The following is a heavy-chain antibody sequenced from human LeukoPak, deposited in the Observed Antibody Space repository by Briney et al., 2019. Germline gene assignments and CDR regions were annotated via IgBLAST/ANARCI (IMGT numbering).Heavy chain of an antibody. Sequence: SQTLSLTCTVSGGSISSGGYYWSWIRQPPGKGLEWIGYIYYSGSTYYNPSLKSRVTISVDTSKNQFSLKLSSVTAADTAVYYCARSKLWFGELLYFDYWGQGTLVTVSS. D-gene: IGHD3-10*01. CDR1: GGSISSGGYY. CDR3: ARSKLWFGELLYFDY. V-gene: IGHV4-30-4*01. CDR2: IYYSGST. J-gene: IGHJ4*02.